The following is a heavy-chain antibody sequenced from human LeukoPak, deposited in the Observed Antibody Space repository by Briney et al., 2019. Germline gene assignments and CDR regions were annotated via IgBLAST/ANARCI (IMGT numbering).Heavy chain of an antibody. V-gene: IGHV4-30-4*08. CDR2: INHSGST. CDR1: GGSISSGDYY. J-gene: IGHJ6*03. Sequence: PSQTLSLTCTVSGGSISSGDYYWSWIRQPPGKGLEWIGEINHSGSTNYNPSLKSRVTISVDTSKNQFSLKLSSVTAADTAVYYCARRLLRGVVIIRSHMDVWGKGTTVTVSS. CDR3: ARRLLRGVVIIRSHMDV. D-gene: IGHD3-3*01.